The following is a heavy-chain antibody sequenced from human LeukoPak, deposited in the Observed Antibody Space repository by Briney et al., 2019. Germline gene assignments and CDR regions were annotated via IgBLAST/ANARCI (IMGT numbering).Heavy chain of an antibody. V-gene: IGHV1-69*04. CDR3: ARDTGYCSSTSCLNWFDP. J-gene: IGHJ5*02. CDR1: GGTFSSYT. D-gene: IGHD2-2*01. Sequence: SVKVSCKASGGTFSSYTISWVRQAPGQGLEWMGRIIPILGIANYAQKFQGRVTITADKSTSTAYMELSSLRSEDTAVHYCARDTGYCSSTSCLNWFDPWGQGTLVTVSP. CDR2: IIPILGIA.